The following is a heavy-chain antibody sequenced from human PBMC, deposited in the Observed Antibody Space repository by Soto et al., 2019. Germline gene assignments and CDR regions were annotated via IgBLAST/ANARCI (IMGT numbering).Heavy chain of an antibody. J-gene: IGHJ6*03. Sequence: ASVKVSCKASGYTFTSYYMHWVRQAPGQGLEWMGIINPSGGSTSYAQKFQGRVTMTRDTSTSTVYMELSSLRSEDTAVYYCARDPLTIWEGYYYYDYLAVWGKGTTDTGSS. CDR2: INPSGGST. CDR3: ARDPLTIWEGYYYYDYLAV. CDR1: GYTFTSYY. V-gene: IGHV1-46*03. D-gene: IGHD3-3*01.